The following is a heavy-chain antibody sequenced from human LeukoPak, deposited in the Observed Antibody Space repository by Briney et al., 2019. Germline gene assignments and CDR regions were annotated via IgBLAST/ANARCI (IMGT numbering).Heavy chain of an antibody. CDR2: INQGGSVK. CDR3: ARVGYSGWNLEY. CDR1: GFTFRSYW. D-gene: IGHD5-12*01. V-gene: IGHV3-7*01. Sequence: RGSLRLSCAASGFTFRSYWMSWVRQAPGKGLEWVANINQGGSVKYYVDSVKGRFTISRDDAKNSLHVQMNSLRDEDTAVYYCARVGYSGWNLEYWGQGTLVTVSS. J-gene: IGHJ4*02.